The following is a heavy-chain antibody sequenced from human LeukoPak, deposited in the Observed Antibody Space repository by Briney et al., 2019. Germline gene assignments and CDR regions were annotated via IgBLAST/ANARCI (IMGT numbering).Heavy chain of an antibody. CDR2: IYYSGST. Sequence: SETLSLTCTVSGGSFSSYYWSWIRQPPGKGLEWVGYIYYSGSTNYNPSLKSRVTISVNTSKNQFSLKVSSVTAADTAVYYCARGAGRLSGFSNWGQGTLVTVSS. J-gene: IGHJ4*02. D-gene: IGHD2-8*01. V-gene: IGHV4-59*08. CDR1: GGSFSSYY. CDR3: ARGAGRLSGFSN.